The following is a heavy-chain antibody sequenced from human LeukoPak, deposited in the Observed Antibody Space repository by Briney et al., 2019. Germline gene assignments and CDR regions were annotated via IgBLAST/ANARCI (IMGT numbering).Heavy chain of an antibody. D-gene: IGHD6-19*01. CDR3: ARVLTWYSSYYFDY. J-gene: IGHJ4*02. CDR2: IYYTGST. CDR1: GASISTCY. Sequence: ASETLSLTCTVSGASISTCYWSWIRQPPGKALEWIGYIYYTGSTNYNPSLKSRVTISVDTSKNQFSLKLSSVTAADTAVYYCARVLTWYSSYYFDYWGQGTLVTVSS. V-gene: IGHV4-59*01.